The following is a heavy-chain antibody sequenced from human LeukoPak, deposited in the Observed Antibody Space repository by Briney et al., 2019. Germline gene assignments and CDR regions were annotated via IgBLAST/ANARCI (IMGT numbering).Heavy chain of an antibody. CDR2: ISAYNGYT. CDR3: ATVGSSTRGFDP. CDR1: GYTFTSYG. D-gene: IGHD2-2*01. V-gene: IGHV1-18*01. Sequence: ASVKVSCKASGYTFTSYGITWLRQGPGQGLEWMGWISAYNGYTNYAQKLQGRVTMTTDTLTSTAYMELRSLRSDDTAVYYCATVGSSTRGFDPWGQGTLVTVSS. J-gene: IGHJ5*02.